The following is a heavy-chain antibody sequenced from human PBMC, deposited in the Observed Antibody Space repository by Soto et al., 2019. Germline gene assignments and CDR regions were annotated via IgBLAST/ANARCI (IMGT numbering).Heavy chain of an antibody. V-gene: IGHV3-48*02. Sequence: GGSLRLSCAASGFTFSSYSMNWVRQAPGKGLEWLSYVSFSGNTMYYADSVKGRFIISRDNARNSLYLQMNSLRDEDTAVYFCARGGHADFDYWGQGALVTVSS. CDR2: VSFSGNTM. CDR3: ARGGHADFDY. D-gene: IGHD3-10*01. CDR1: GFTFSSYS. J-gene: IGHJ4*02.